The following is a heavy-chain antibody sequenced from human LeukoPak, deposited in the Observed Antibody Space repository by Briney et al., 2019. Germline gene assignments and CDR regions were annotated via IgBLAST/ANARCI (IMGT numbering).Heavy chain of an antibody. CDR2: INYCGST. Sequence: WETLSLTCTVSGCSINSYYWRWIRQPPGKGLEWVGYINYCGSTNYNPSVKSGVIISVDTYKNKSSLQLISVTAADTAVFYCVGLEHDAFDIWGQGTMVTVSS. J-gene: IGHJ3*02. CDR3: VGLEHDAFDI. CDR1: GCSINSYY. V-gene: IGHV4-59*08.